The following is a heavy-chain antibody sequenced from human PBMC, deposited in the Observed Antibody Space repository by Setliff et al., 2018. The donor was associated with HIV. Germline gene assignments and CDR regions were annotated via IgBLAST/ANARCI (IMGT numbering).Heavy chain of an antibody. J-gene: IGHJ4*02. Sequence: GASVKVSCKASGDIFSKYTFSWVRQAPGQGLEWVGRIIPSGGNANYAQKFQGRATMTRDTSTSTVYMEVNSLRSEDTAVYYCAREAHGGNPWGDYWGQGTLVTVSS. CDR2: IIPSGGNA. CDR3: AREAHGGNPWGDY. V-gene: IGHV1-46*01. D-gene: IGHD2-15*01. CDR1: GDIFSKYT.